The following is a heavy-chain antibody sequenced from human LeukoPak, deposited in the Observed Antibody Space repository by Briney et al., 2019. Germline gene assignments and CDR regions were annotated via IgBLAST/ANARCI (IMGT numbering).Heavy chain of an antibody. J-gene: IGHJ4*02. CDR1: GFTFSSYA. Sequence: VGSLSPSCAASGFTFSSYAMSWVRQAPGKGLGWVSAISGSVGSTYYAESVTGRFTISRDNPQNTLYLQMNSLRAEDTAVYYCAKVRLYCSSTSCYNPQYYFDYWGQGTMVTVSS. CDR3: AKVRLYCSSTSCYNPQYYFDY. D-gene: IGHD2-2*02. CDR2: ISGSVGST. V-gene: IGHV3-23*01.